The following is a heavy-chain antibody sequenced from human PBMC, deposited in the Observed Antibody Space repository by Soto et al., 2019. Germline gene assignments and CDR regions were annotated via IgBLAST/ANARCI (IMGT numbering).Heavy chain of an antibody. J-gene: IGHJ3*02. CDR1: GGSISSGGYY. Sequence: PSETLSLTCTVSGGSISSGGYYWSWIRQHPGKGLEWIGYIYYSGSTYYNPSLKSRVTISVDTSKNQFSLKLSSVTAADTAVYYCARDVAGYYDILTGYYKRSHAFDIWGQGTMVTGS. CDR2: IYYSGST. CDR3: ARDVAGYYDILTGYYKRSHAFDI. V-gene: IGHV4-31*03. D-gene: IGHD3-9*01.